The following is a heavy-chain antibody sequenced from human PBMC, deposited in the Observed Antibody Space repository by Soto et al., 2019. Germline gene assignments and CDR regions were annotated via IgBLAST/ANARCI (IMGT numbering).Heavy chain of an antibody. J-gene: IGHJ4*02. CDR3: AIIGGYDILTGRGFDY. D-gene: IGHD3-9*01. CDR2: IYYSGST. CDR1: GGSISSGGYY. Sequence: QVQLQESGPGLVKPSQTLSLTCTVSGGSISSGGYYWSWIRQHPGKGLEWIGYIYYSGSTYYNPSLKSRVTISLDTSKNQFSLKLSSVTAADTAVYYCAIIGGYDILTGRGFDYWGQGTLVTVSS. V-gene: IGHV4-31*03.